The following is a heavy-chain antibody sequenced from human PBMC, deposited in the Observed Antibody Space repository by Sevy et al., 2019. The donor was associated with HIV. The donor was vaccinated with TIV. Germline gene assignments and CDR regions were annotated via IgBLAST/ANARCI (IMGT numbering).Heavy chain of an antibody. CDR1: GFTFDDYA. CDR3: TRDLTGQYFYLDV. D-gene: IGHD7-27*01. CDR2: INWSGNTI. V-gene: IGHV3-9*01. J-gene: IGHJ6*03. Sequence: SLKISCVVSGFTFDDYAMHWVRQAPGKGLEWVSSINWSGNTIGDAESVKGRFTISRDSAKNSLYLQMNSLGPEDTALYYCTRDLTGQYFYLDVWGKGTTVTVSS.